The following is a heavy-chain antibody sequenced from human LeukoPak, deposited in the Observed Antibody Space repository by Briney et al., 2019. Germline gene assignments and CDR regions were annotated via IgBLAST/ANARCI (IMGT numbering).Heavy chain of an antibody. CDR1: GFTFSSYA. V-gene: IGHV3-23*01. CDR3: ASRGGYSYGFDY. CDR2: ISGSGGST. J-gene: IGHJ4*02. D-gene: IGHD5-18*01. Sequence: GGSLRPSCAASGFTFSSYAMSWVRQAPGKGLEWVSAISGSGGSTYYADSVKGRFTISRDNSKNTLYLQMNSLRAEDTAVYYCASRGGYSYGFDYWGQGTLVTVSS.